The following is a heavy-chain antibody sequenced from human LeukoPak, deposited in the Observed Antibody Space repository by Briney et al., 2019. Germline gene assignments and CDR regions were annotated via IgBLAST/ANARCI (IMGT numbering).Heavy chain of an antibody. V-gene: IGHV3-15*01. CDR3: TTVGSSRYYYCFDY. CDR2: IKSKTDGATT. CDR1: GFTFNHAW. Sequence: GGSLRLSCAASGFTFNHAWMNWVRQAPGKGLEWVGRIKSKTDGATTEYAAPVKGRFTISRDDSKNTLYLQMNSLKTEDTAVYYCTTVGSSRYYYCFDYWGQGSLVTVSS. D-gene: IGHD3-22*01. J-gene: IGHJ4*02.